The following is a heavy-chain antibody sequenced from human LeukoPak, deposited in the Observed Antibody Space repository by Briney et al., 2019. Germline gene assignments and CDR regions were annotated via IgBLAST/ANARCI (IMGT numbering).Heavy chain of an antibody. CDR2: IGTNGDNT. CDR1: GFTFSTYA. CDR3: ARWGSTSCYDY. J-gene: IGHJ4*02. D-gene: IGHD2-2*01. V-gene: IGHV3-64*02. Sequence: GGSLRLSCAASGFTFSTYAMHWVRQAPGKGLGYVSAIGTNGDNTYYADSVRGRFTISRDNSKNTLFLQMGSLRADDMAVYYCARWGSTSCYDYWGQGTLVTVS.